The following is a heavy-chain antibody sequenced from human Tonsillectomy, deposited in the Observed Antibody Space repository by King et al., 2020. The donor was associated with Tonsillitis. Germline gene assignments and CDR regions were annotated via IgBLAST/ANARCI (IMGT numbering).Heavy chain of an antibody. J-gene: IGHJ3*02. CDR1: GGSISSFY. Sequence: VQLQESGPGLVKPSETLSLTCTVSGGSISSFYWSWIRQPPGKGLEWIGYVYDSWSTNYNPSLKGRVSISVDPSKNHFSLQLSSVTAADTAMYYCARDSATYYDFWSGYSDAFDIWGQGTMVTVSS. CDR3: ARDSATYYDFWSGYSDAFDI. V-gene: IGHV4-59*01. D-gene: IGHD3-3*01. CDR2: VYDSWST.